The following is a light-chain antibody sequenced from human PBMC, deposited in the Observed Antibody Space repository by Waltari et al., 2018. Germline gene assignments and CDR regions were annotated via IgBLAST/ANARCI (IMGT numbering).Light chain of an antibody. CDR3: AAWDDSLNGVV. J-gene: IGLJ2*01. CDR2: YVD. Sequence: QSVLTQSPSVSEAPRQRVTISCSGSSSNIGNNAVSWYQQLPGKAPKLLIYYVDVLHSGVSVLFSGSKSGTSASLAINGLQSEDEADYYCAAWDDSLNGVVFGGGTKLTVL. CDR1: SSNIGNNA. V-gene: IGLV1-36*01.